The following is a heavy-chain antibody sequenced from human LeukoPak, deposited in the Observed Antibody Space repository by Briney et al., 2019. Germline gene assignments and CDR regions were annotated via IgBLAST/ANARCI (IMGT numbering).Heavy chain of an antibody. CDR2: IRSSTGTT. CDR3: ARDEKYAFDH. Sequence: GGSLRLSCAASGFTFNSYTMNWVRQAPGKGLEWVSYIRSSTGTTSYADSVKGRFTISTDNAKNSVYLQMASLGAEDTAVYFCARDEKYAFDHWGQGTLVTVSS. CDR1: GFTFNSYT. V-gene: IGHV3-48*01. J-gene: IGHJ4*02.